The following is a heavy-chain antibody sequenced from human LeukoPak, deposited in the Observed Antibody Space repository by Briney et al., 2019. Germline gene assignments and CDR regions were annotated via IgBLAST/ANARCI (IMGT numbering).Heavy chain of an antibody. CDR1: GGSISSSSYY. D-gene: IGHD5-12*01. V-gene: IGHV4-39*01. CDR2: IYYSGST. CDR3: ARHRAWGSGEATIKY. Sequence: SSETLSLTCTVSGGSISSSSYYWDWIRQPPGKGLEWIGSIYYSGSTYYNPSLKSRVTISVDTSKNQFSLKLSSVTAADTAVYYCARHRAWGSGEATIKYWGQGTLVTVSS. J-gene: IGHJ4*02.